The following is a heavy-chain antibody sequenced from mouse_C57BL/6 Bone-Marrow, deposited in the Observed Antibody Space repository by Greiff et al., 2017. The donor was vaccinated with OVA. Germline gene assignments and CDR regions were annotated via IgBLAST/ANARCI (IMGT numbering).Heavy chain of an antibody. CDR2: INPNNGGT. CDR1: GYTFTDYY. V-gene: IGHV1-26*01. Sequence: VQLQQSGPELVKPGASVKISCKASGYTFTDYYMNWVKQSPGQSLEWIGDINPNNGGTSYNQKFKGKATLTVDKSSSTAYMELRSLTSEDSAVYDCARRAVVDGGFDDWGKGTTLTVSS. J-gene: IGHJ2*01. D-gene: IGHD1-1*01. CDR3: ARRAVVDGGFDD.